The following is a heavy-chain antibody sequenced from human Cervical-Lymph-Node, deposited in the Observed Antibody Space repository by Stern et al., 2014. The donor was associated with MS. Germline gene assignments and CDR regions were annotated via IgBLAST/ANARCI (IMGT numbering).Heavy chain of an antibody. Sequence: EVQLVESGGGLVKPGGSLRLSCAPSGFTFSSYSMNWVRQAPGTGLGSVSSISGGSSYIYYADSVKGRFTISRDNAKNSLYLQMNSLRAEDTAVYYCARDLQRWLQSGYGMDVWGQGTTVTVSS. CDR2: ISGGSSYI. D-gene: IGHD5-24*01. CDR3: ARDLQRWLQSGYGMDV. CDR1: GFTFSSYS. J-gene: IGHJ6*02. V-gene: IGHV3-21*01.